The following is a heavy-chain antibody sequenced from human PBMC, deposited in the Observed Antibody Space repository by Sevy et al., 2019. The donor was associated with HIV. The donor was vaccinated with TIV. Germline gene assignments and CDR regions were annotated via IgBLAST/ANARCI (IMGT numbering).Heavy chain of an antibody. J-gene: IGHJ4*02. CDR2: FDPEDGET. CDR3: ATVLPGEYVDCSSCYSDYFAY. V-gene: IGHV1-24*01. Sequence: ASVKVSCKVSGYTLIEFSMHWVRQAPGKGLEWMGGFDPEDGETIYAQRFQGRVTMTEDTSTDTAYMELNSLRSEDTAVYYCATVLPGEYVDCSSCYSDYFAYWGQGTLVTVSS. CDR1: GYTLIEFS. D-gene: IGHD2-15*01.